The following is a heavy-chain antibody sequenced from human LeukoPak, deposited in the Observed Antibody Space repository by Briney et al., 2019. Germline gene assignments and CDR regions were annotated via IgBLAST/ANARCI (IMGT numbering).Heavy chain of an antibody. CDR3: ARDPSSGWFDY. CDR2: ISYDGSNK. Sequence: QPGGSLRLSCAASEFTFSTYAMHWVRQAPGKGLEWVAVISYDGSNKYYADSVKGRFTISRDNSKNTLYLQMNSLRAEDTAVYYCARDPSSGWFDYWGQGTLVTVSS. J-gene: IGHJ4*02. CDR1: EFTFSTYA. V-gene: IGHV3-30*04. D-gene: IGHD6-19*01.